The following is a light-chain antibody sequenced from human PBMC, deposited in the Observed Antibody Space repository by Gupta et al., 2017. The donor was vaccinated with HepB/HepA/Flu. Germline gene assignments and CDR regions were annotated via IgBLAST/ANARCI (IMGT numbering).Light chain of an antibody. J-gene: IGKJ1*01. CDR1: QGIRSD. CDR2: AAS. Sequence: AIQMTQSPSSLSASVGDRVTITCRASQGIRSDLGWYQQKPGKAPKLLIYAASNLQSGVPSRFSGSGSGTDFTLTISSLQPEDFATYYCRQYDNYPRTFGQGTKVEIK. V-gene: IGKV1-6*01. CDR3: RQYDNYPRT.